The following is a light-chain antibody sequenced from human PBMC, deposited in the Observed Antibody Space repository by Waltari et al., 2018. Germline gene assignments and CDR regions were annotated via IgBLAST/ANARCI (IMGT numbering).Light chain of an antibody. V-gene: IGKV3-20*01. J-gene: IGKJ1*01. CDR2: GIS. Sequence: EIVLTQSPGTLSLSPGERATLSCRASQTFSNNYLAWYQQKPGQAPRLLVHGISVRAAGIPDRFSGIGSGTDFTLIISSLEPEDFGVYYCQQYTSSPWTFAQGTKVEI. CDR1: QTFSNNY. CDR3: QQYTSSPWT.